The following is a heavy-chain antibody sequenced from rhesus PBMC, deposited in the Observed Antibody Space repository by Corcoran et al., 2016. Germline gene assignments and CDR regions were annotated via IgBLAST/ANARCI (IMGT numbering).Heavy chain of an antibody. D-gene: IGHD6S26*01. V-gene: IGHV4-127*01. Sequence: QVQLQESGPGVVTPSATLSLTCAVARASLIGYSLWRLLRQPPGTGLEWIGYIGGRSGSTNYNPSLKSRVTISKDTSKNQFSLKLSSVTAADTAVYYCARAPRGSSGWSFDYWGQGVLVTVSS. CDR2: IGGRSGST. J-gene: IGHJ4*01. CDR1: RASLIGYS. CDR3: ARAPRGSSGWSFDY.